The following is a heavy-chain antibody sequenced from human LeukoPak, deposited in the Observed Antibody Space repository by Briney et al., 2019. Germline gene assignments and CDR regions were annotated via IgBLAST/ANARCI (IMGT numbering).Heavy chain of an antibody. J-gene: IGHJ4*02. CDR3: AKGPFFYYDSSGYNYFDY. V-gene: IGHV3-23*01. D-gene: IGHD3-22*01. CDR1: GFTFSTYW. CDR2: ISGSGGST. Sequence: GGSLRLSCAASGFTFSTYWMHWVRQAPGKGLVWVSAISGSGGSTYYADSVKGRFTISRDNSKNSLYLQMNSLRAEDTAVYYCAKGPFFYYDSSGYNYFDYWGQGTLVTVSS.